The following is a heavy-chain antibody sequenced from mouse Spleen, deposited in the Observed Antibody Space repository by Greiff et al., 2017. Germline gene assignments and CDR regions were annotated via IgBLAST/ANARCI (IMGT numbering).Heavy chain of an antibody. CDR3: ARYSTTATGAMDY. V-gene: IGHV7-3*01. D-gene: IGHD1-2*01. CDR2: IRNKANGYTT. Sequence: DVMLVESGGGLVQPGGSLSLSCAASGFTFTDYYMSWVRQPPGKALEWLGFIRNKANGYTTEYSASVKGRFTISRDNSQSILYLQMNALRAEDSATYYCARYSTTATGAMDYWGQGTSVTVSS. CDR1: GFTFTDYY. J-gene: IGHJ4*01.